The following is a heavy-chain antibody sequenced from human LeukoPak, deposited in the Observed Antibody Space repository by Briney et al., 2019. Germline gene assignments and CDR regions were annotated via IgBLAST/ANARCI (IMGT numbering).Heavy chain of an antibody. CDR2: IWYDGSNK. CDR1: GFTFSSYG. D-gene: IGHD1-26*01. V-gene: IGHV3-33*01. Sequence: GGSLRLSCAASGFTFSSYGMHWVRQAPGKGLEWVAVIWYDGSNKYYADSVKGRFTISRDNSKNTLYLQMNSLRAEDTAVYYCARAGYSGSYIPFDYWGQGTLVTVSS. CDR3: ARAGYSGSYIPFDY. J-gene: IGHJ4*02.